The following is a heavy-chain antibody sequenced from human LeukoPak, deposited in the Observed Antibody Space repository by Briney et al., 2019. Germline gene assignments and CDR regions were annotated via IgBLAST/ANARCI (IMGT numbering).Heavy chain of an antibody. V-gene: IGHV4-59*12. CDR1: GGSITSYY. CDR2: IFYTGST. J-gene: IGHJ3*02. Sequence: SETLSLTCTVSGGSITSYYWSWIRQPPGKGLEWIGYIFYTGSTNYNPSLKSRVTMSADTSKNQFSLKLSSVTAADTAVYYCARDRGRQWLPHDAFDIWGQGAMVTVSS. CDR3: ARDRGRQWLPHDAFDI. D-gene: IGHD6-19*01.